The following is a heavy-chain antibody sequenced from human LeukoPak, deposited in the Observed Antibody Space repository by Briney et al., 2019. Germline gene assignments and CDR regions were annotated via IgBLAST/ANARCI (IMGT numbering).Heavy chain of an antibody. J-gene: IGHJ4*02. V-gene: IGHV3-30-3*01. CDR2: ISYDGSNK. CDR3: ARVSGPSFFDY. D-gene: IGHD1-26*01. CDR1: GFTFCSYA. Sequence: GGSLRLSCAASGFTFCSYAMHRVRQAPGKGLEWVAVISYDGSNKYYADSVKGRFTISRDNSKNTLYLQMNSLRAEDTAVYYCARVSGPSFFDYWGQGTLVTVSS.